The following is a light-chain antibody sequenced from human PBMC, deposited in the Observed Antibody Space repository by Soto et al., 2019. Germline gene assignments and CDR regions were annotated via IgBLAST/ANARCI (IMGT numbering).Light chain of an antibody. CDR2: DAS. CDR1: QSVSSN. CDR3: QQYGSSPTIT. J-gene: IGKJ5*01. Sequence: PAERATLSCRASQSVSSNLAWYQQKPAQAHRLIIYDASTRATGIPARFSGSGSGTDFTLTISRLEPEDFAVYYCQQYGSSPTITFGQGTRLEIK. V-gene: IGKV3-20*01.